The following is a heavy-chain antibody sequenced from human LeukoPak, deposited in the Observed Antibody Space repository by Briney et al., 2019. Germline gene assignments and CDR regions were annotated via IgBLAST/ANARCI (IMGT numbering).Heavy chain of an antibody. D-gene: IGHD5-18*01. CDR2: IKQDGSEK. Sequence: PGGSLRLSCAASGFTFNTYWMTWVRQAPGKGLEWVANIKQDGSEKYYVDSLKGRFTISRDNAKNSLFFQMNSLRAEDTAVYFCVLGYSYGYLFDYWGQGTLVTVSS. J-gene: IGHJ4*02. CDR1: GFTFNTYW. V-gene: IGHV3-7*01. CDR3: VLGYSYGYLFDY.